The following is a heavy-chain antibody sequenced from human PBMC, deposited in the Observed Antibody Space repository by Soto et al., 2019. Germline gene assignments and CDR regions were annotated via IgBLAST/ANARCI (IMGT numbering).Heavy chain of an antibody. V-gene: IGHV3-74*01. D-gene: IGHD3-22*01. J-gene: IGHJ4*02. Sequence: EVQLVESGGGLVQPGGSLRLSCAASGFTFSSYWMHWVRQAPGKGLVWVSRINSDGSSTSYADSVKGRFTISRDNAKNXLYLQMNSLRAEDTAVSYCARVPPLLGSSGYLFDYWGQGTLVTVSS. CDR2: INSDGSST. CDR1: GFTFSSYW. CDR3: ARVPPLLGSSGYLFDY.